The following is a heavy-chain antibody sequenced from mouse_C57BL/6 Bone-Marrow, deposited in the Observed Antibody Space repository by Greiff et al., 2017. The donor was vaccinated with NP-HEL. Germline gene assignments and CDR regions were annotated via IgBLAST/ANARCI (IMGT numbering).Heavy chain of an antibody. CDR1: GYTFTSYW. Sequence: QVQLQQPGAELVKPGASVKLSCKASGYTFTSYWMHWVKQRPGQGLEWIGMIRPNSGSTNYNEKFKSKATLTVDKSSSTAYMQLSSLTSEDSAVYYCARRGGSSYYFDYWGQGTTLTVSS. J-gene: IGHJ2*01. D-gene: IGHD1-1*01. CDR3: ARRGGSSYYFDY. CDR2: IRPNSGST. V-gene: IGHV1-64*01.